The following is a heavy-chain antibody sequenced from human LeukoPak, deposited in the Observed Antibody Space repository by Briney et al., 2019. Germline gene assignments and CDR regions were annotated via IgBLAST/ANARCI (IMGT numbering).Heavy chain of an antibody. CDR3: AKVSLYPLDAFDI. CDR1: GFTFSSYG. J-gene: IGHJ3*02. V-gene: IGHV3-30*18. CDR2: ISYDGSNK. Sequence: PGRSLRLSCAASGFTFSSYGMHWVRQAPGKGLEWVAVISYDGSNKYYADSVEGRFTISRDNSKNTLYLQMNSLRAEDTAVYYCAKVSLYPLDAFDIWGQGTMVTVSS. D-gene: IGHD2-2*02.